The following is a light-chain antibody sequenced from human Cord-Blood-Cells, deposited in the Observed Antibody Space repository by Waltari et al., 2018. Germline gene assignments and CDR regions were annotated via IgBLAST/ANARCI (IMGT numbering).Light chain of an antibody. Sequence: DIQMTQSPSSVSASVGDRVTITCRASQGISSWLARYQQKPGKAPKLLFYAASSLQSGVPSRCSGSGSGTDFTLTISSLQPEDFATYYCQQANSFPLTFGGGTKVEIK. CDR2: AAS. CDR3: QQANSFPLT. J-gene: IGKJ4*01. V-gene: IGKV1-12*01. CDR1: QGISSW.